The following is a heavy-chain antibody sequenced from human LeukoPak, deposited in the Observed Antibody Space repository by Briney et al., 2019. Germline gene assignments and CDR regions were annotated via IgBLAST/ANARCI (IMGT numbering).Heavy chain of an antibody. V-gene: IGHV3-64D*06. Sequence: GGSLRLSCSASVFTFSSYAMHWVREAPGKGREYVSAISSNGGSTYYADSVKGRFTISRDNSKNTLYLQMSSLRAEDTAVYYCVKDLRSSSDVSGYWGQGTLVTVSS. CDR3: VKDLRSSSDVSGY. CDR2: ISSNGGST. J-gene: IGHJ4*02. CDR1: VFTFSSYA. D-gene: IGHD6-19*01.